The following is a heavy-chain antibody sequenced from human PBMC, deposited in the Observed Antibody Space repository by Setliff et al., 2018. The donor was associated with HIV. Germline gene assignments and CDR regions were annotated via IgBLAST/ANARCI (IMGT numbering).Heavy chain of an antibody. Sequence: SGPTLVNPTQTLTLTCTFSGFSLTTSGIRVTWVRQPPGKALEWLARIDWEDDKFYSTSLKTRLTISKDTSKNQGVLTMTNMGPLDTATYFCARTYGSASKLDYWGPGTLVTVSS. J-gene: IGHJ4*02. CDR2: IDWEDDK. V-gene: IGHV2-70*04. CDR3: ARTYGSASKLDY. D-gene: IGHD3-10*01. CDR1: GFSLTTSGIR.